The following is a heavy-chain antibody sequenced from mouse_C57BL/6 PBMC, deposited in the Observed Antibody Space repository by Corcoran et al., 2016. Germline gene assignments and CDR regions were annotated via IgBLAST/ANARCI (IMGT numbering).Heavy chain of an antibody. CDR2: INPNNGGT. D-gene: IGHD2-5*01. J-gene: IGHJ2*01. CDR3: ARRYSNYVVDY. Sequence: EVQLQQSGPELVKPGASVKISCKASGYTFTYYYMNWVKQSHGKSLEWIGDINPNNGGTSYNQKFKGKATLTVDKSSSTAYMELRSLTSEDSAVYFCARRYSNYVVDYWGQGTTLTVSS. V-gene: IGHV1-26*01. CDR1: GYTFTYYY.